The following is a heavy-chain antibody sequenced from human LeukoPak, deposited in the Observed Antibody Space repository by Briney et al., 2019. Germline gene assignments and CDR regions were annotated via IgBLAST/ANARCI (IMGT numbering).Heavy chain of an antibody. V-gene: IGHV4-59*01. J-gene: IGHJ4*02. CDR2: IYYSGST. D-gene: IGHD6-13*01. Sequence: SETLSLTCTVSGGSISSYYWSWIRQPPGKGLEWIGYIYYSGSTNYNPSLKSRVTISVDTSKNQFSLKLSSVTAADTAVYYCASLIGSSSQSGYWGQGTLVTVSS. CDR1: GGSISSYY. CDR3: ASLIGSSSQSGY.